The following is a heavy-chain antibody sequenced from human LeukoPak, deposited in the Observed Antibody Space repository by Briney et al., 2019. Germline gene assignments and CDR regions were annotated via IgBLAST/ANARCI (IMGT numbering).Heavy chain of an antibody. V-gene: IGHV4-61*02. Sequence: SETLSLTCTVSGGSISSGSYYWSWIRQPAGKGLEWIGRIYTSGSTNYNPSLKSRVTISVDTSKNQFSLKLSSVTAADTAVYYCARWGKKALDYWGQGTLVTVSS. CDR3: ARWGKKALDY. J-gene: IGHJ4*02. CDR1: GGSISSGSYY. D-gene: IGHD1-26*01. CDR2: IYTSGST.